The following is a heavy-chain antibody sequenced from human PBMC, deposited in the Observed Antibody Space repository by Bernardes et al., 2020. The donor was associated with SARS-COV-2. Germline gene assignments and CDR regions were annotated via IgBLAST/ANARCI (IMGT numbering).Heavy chain of an antibody. CDR2: IKRKTDGVTT. J-gene: IGHJ4*03. CDR3: TTGAAIYDGSTGFSYYFDV. V-gene: IGHV3-15*07. CDR1: GFTFSNSW. D-gene: IGHD3-22*01. Sequence: GGSLRLSCAASGFTFSNSWINWVRQAPGKGLEWVCHIKRKTDGVTTDYAAPVKGRFTISGDNSTNTMYLQMNSLKTEDTAVYYCTTGAAIYDGSTGFSYYFDVWGQGTLVTVSS.